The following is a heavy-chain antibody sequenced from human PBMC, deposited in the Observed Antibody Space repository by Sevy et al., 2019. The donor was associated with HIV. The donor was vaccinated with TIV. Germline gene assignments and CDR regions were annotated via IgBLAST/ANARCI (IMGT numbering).Heavy chain of an antibody. D-gene: IGHD3-10*01. Sequence: GGSLRLSCVASGFTFSNNWMTWVRQAPGKGLQWVANIKQDGSEKYFVDSVKGRFTISRDKSKNTLYLQMSSLRVEDTAVYYCARGSFGSGSGQGLGYWGQGTLVTVSS. CDR2: IKQDGSEK. CDR3: ARGSFGSGSGQGLGY. CDR1: GFTFSNNW. J-gene: IGHJ4*02. V-gene: IGHV3-7*01.